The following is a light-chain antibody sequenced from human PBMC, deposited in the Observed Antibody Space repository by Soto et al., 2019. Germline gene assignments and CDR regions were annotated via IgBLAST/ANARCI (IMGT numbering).Light chain of an antibody. CDR3: QQYDHWPRT. V-gene: IGKV3-15*01. Sequence: IGMTQSPASLSVSPGGRATLSCRARQSVNNNLAWYQQKPGPXPSXXIYVASTRATGIPARFSGSAYGTEVTITISSLQSEDFEVYDGQQYDHWPRTFGQGTKVDIK. CDR2: VAS. J-gene: IGKJ1*01. CDR1: QSVNNN.